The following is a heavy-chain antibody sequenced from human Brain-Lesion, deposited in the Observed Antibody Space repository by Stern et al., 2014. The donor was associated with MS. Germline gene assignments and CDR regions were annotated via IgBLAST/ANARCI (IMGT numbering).Heavy chain of an antibody. D-gene: IGHD1-26*01. CDR2: IYYSGLT. CDR1: GGSISSSTYY. V-gene: IGHV4-39*01. J-gene: IGHJ4*02. Sequence: QVQLVESGPGLVKPSETLSLTCTVSGGSISSSTYYWAWIRQPPGKGLEWIGNIYYSGLTYYNPSLKSRVPISVDMSKNQFSLKLISVTAADAAIYYCARHDSVPRPSQLYSARDRGPGYFDYWGQGTLVTVSS. CDR3: ARHDSVPRPSQLYSARDRGPGYFDY.